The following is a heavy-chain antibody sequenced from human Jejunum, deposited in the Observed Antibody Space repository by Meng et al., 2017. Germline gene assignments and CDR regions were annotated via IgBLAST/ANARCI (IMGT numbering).Heavy chain of an antibody. V-gene: IGHV3-23*01. CDR3: AKLTSL. CDR2: LTGTTTST. CDR1: GFTFSRSS. D-gene: IGHD3-16*01. Sequence: SAGGLVQPGGCLRLSCASSGFTFSRSSQSWGRQAPGNGLEWVSTLTGTTTSTNYADSVKGRFTISRDNSKNTLYLQMNSLRAEDTTVYYCAKLTSLWGQGTLVTVSS. J-gene: IGHJ4*02.